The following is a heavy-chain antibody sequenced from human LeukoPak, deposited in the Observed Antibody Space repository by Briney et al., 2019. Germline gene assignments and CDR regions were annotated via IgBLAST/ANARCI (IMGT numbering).Heavy chain of an antibody. J-gene: IGHJ4*02. CDR2: ISWNSGSI. V-gene: IGHV3-9*01. Sequence: QSGGSLRLSCAASGFTFGDYAMHWVRQAPGKGLEWVSGISWNSGSIGYADSVKGRFTISRDNAKNSLYLQMNSLRAEDTALYYCAKSDCSSTSCYGLDYWGQGTLVTVSS. D-gene: IGHD2-2*01. CDR1: GFTFGDYA. CDR3: AKSDCSSTSCYGLDY.